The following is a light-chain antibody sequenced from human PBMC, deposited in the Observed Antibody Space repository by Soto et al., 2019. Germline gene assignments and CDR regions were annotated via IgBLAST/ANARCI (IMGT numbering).Light chain of an antibody. V-gene: IGLV2-14*03. CDR3: SSYTDTTTRYV. J-gene: IGLJ1*01. Sequence: QSVLTQPASVSGSPGQSITISCTGTSSDVGSYNYVSWYRQHPGKAPQLLIYDVTHRPAGVSSRFSGSKSDNTASLPISWLQAEEEADYYCSSYTDTTTRYVFGSGTKLTVL. CDR2: DVT. CDR1: SSDVGSYNY.